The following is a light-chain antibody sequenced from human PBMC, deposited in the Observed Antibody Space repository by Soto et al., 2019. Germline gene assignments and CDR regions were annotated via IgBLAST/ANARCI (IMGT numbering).Light chain of an antibody. Sequence: QSALTQPASVSGSPGQSITISCTGTSSDVGGYNYVSWYQQHPGKAPKGMIYDVSKRPSGVSNRFSGSKSGNTASLTISGLQVEDEADYYCSSYTSSSTRVVFGGGTQLTVL. CDR3: SSYTSSSTRVV. J-gene: IGLJ2*01. CDR1: SSDVGGYNY. V-gene: IGLV2-14*03. CDR2: DVS.